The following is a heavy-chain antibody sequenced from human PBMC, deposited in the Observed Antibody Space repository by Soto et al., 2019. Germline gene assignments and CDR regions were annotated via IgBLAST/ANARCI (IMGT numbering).Heavy chain of an antibody. Sequence: PSETLSLTCTVSGGSISSGGYYWSWIRQHPGKGLEWIGYIYYSGSTYYNPSLKSRVTISVDTSKNQFSLKLSSVTAADTAVYYCARGVTTRKYYYYGMDVWGQGTTVTVSS. V-gene: IGHV4-31*03. CDR2: IYYSGST. J-gene: IGHJ6*02. CDR3: ARGVTTRKYYYYGMDV. CDR1: GGSISSGGYY. D-gene: IGHD4-4*01.